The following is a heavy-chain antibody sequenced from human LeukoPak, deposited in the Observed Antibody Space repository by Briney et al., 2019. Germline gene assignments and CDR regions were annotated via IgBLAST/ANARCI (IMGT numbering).Heavy chain of an antibody. Sequence: GGSLRLSCAASGFTFSSYSMNCVRQAPGKGLEWVSYISSSSSTIYYADSVKGRFTISRDDAKNSLYLQMNSLRDEDTAVYYCARSPPGYCSSTSCYTRPLDYWGQGTLVTVSS. CDR2: ISSSSSTI. CDR1: GFTFSSYS. J-gene: IGHJ4*02. CDR3: ARSPPGYCSSTSCYTRPLDY. V-gene: IGHV3-48*02. D-gene: IGHD2-2*02.